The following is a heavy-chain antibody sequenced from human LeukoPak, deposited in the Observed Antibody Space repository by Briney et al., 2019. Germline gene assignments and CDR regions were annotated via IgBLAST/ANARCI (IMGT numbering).Heavy chain of an antibody. CDR2: IYISGST. J-gene: IGHJ4*02. CDR3: ARSHFWSGYEDYYFDY. D-gene: IGHD3-3*02. V-gene: IGHV4-4*07. Sequence: SETLSLTCTVSGGSISNYYWSWIRQPAGKGLEWVGRIYISGSTNYNPSLKSRVTMSVDTSKNQFSLKLSSMTAADTAVYYCARSHFWSGYEDYYFDYWGQGTLVTVSS. CDR1: GGSISNYY.